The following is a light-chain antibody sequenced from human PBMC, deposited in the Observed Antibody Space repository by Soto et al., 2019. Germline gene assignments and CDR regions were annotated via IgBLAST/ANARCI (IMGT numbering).Light chain of an antibody. CDR1: SSDVGGYNY. Sequence: QSALTQPASVSGSPGQSITISCTGTSSDVGGYNYVSWYQQHPGKAPKLMIYDVSNQPSGVSNRFSGSKSGNTASLTISGLQAEDEADYYCSSYTSSSTSHVVFGGGTKLTVL. J-gene: IGLJ2*01. CDR2: DVS. V-gene: IGLV2-14*01. CDR3: SSYTSSSTSHVV.